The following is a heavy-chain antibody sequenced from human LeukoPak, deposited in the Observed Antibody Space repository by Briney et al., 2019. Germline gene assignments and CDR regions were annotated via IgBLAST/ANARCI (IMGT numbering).Heavy chain of an antibody. D-gene: IGHD4-23*01. CDR1: GYTFTNYD. CDR3: ARDFPKLPATRWFDP. J-gene: IGHJ5*02. V-gene: IGHV1-2*02. CDR2: INPNSGGT. Sequence: ASVKVSCRASGYTFTNYDINWVRQATGQGLEWMGWINPNSGGTNYAQKFQGRVTMTRDTSISTAYMELSRLRSDDTAVYYCARDFPKLPATRWFDPWGQGTLVTVSS.